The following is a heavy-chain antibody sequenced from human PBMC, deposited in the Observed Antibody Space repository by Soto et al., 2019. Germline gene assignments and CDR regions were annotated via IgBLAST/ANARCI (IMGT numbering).Heavy chain of an antibody. CDR3: ARDRYYGSGSYGPYYYYGMDV. D-gene: IGHD3-10*01. CDR2: INPNSGGT. V-gene: IGHV1-2*04. CDR1: GYTFTGYY. J-gene: IGHJ6*02. Sequence: XSVKVSCKASGYTFTGYYMHWVRQAPGQGLEWMGWINPNSGGTNYAQKFQGWVTMTRDTSISTAYMELSRLRSDDTAVYYCARDRYYGSGSYGPYYYYGMDVWGQGTTVTVSS.